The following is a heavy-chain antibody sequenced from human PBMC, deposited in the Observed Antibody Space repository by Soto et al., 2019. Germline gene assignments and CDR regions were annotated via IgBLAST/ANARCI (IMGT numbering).Heavy chain of an antibody. J-gene: IGHJ4*02. Sequence: PGGSLRLSCAASGFKFSNYAMSWVRQAPGKGLEWVSLISATGGGTYYADSVKGRFTIPRGNSHNTLYLQVHSLTAEDTAVYYCAKDRRAGGNSAFYFDFWGQGAQVTVSS. V-gene: IGHV3-23*01. CDR1: GFKFSNYA. D-gene: IGHD3-16*01. CDR3: AKDRRAGGNSAFYFDF. CDR2: ISATGGGT.